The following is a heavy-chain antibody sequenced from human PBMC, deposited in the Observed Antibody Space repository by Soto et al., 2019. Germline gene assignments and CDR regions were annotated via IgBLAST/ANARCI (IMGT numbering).Heavy chain of an antibody. CDR3: ARHQLPSNWFDP. Sequence: GESLKISCKASGFIFTSYWLSWVRQMPGKGLEWMGRIDPSDSYTNYSPSFQGHVTISADKSISTAYLQWSSLKASDTAMYYCARHQLPSNWFDPWGQGTLVTVSS. CDR1: GFIFTSYW. J-gene: IGHJ5*02. V-gene: IGHV5-10-1*01. CDR2: IDPSDSYT. D-gene: IGHD6-6*01.